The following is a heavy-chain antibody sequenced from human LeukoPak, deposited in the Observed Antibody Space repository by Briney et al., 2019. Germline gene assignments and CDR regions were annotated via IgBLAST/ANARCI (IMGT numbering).Heavy chain of an antibody. CDR2: IYYSGST. D-gene: IGHD2-15*01. CDR1: GGSISSSSYY. J-gene: IGHJ5*02. CDR3: ARRFRYCSGGSRYCWFDP. V-gene: IGHV4-39*01. Sequence: SSETLSLTCTVSGGSISSSSYYWGWIRQPPGKGLEWIGSIYYSGSTYYNPSLKSRVTISVDTSKNQFSLKLSSVTAADTAVYYCARRFRYCSGGSRYCWFDPWGQGTLVTVSS.